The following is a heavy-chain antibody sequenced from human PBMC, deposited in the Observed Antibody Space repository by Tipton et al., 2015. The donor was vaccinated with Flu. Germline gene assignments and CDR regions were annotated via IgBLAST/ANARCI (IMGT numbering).Heavy chain of an antibody. CDR3: ARVARVGATFYFDY. V-gene: IGHV4-59*11. CDR1: GGSIGSHY. Sequence: TLSLTCTVSGGSIGSHYWSWIRQPPGKGLEWIAYIYYSGSTNYNPSLKSRVTMSADTSKNQFSLRLSSVTAADTAVYYCARVARVGATFYFDYWGQGTLVTVSS. CDR2: IYYSGST. D-gene: IGHD1-26*01. J-gene: IGHJ4*02.